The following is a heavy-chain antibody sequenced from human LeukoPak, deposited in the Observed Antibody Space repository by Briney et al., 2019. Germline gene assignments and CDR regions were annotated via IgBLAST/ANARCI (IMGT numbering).Heavy chain of an antibody. CDR1: GFTFDDYT. D-gene: IGHD4-23*01. CDR2: ISWDGGST. CDR3: AKGDRWSGYYYYMDV. V-gene: IGHV3-43*01. J-gene: IGHJ6*03. Sequence: PGGSLRLSCAASGFTFDDYTMHWVRQAPGKGLEWVSLISWDGGSTYYADSVKGRFTISRDNSKNSLYLQMNSLRTEDTALYYCAKGDRWSGYYYYMDVWGKGTTVTISS.